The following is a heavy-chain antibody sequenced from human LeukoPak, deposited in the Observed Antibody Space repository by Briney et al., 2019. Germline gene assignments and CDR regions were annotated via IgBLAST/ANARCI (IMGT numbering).Heavy chain of an antibody. V-gene: IGHV3-23*01. Sequence: GGPLRLSCAASGFTFNSYAMYWVRQAPGKGLEWISGIFGSGGSPHYADSVKGRFTISRDNSQEIVYLQLDSLRVEDTALYYFGKTTVGYSSGRYPGWPVDYWGQGALVTVSS. J-gene: IGHJ4*02. D-gene: IGHD2-15*01. CDR2: IFGSGGSP. CDR1: GFTFNSYA. CDR3: GKTTVGYSSGRYPGWPVDY.